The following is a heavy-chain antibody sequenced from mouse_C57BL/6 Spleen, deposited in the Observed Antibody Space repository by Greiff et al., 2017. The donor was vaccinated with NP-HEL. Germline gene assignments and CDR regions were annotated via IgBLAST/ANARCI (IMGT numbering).Heavy chain of an antibody. CDR1: GYTFTDYN. D-gene: IGHD1-1*01. V-gene: IGHV1-18*01. J-gene: IGHJ4*01. CDR2: INPNNGGT. Sequence: EVQLQQSGPELVKPGASVKIPCKASGYTFTDYNMDWVKQSHGKSLEWIGDINPNNGGTIYNQKFKGKATLTVDKSSSTAYMELRSLTSEDTAVYYCARDYYRVHAMDYWGQGTSVTVSS. CDR3: ARDYYRVHAMDY.